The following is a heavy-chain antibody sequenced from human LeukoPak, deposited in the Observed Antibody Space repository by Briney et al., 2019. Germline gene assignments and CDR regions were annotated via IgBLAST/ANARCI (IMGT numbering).Heavy chain of an antibody. J-gene: IGHJ4*02. V-gene: IGHV3-23*01. CDR1: GFTFSSYA. Sequence: GGSLRLSCAASGFTFSSYAMSWVRQAPGKGLEWVSAISGSGGSTYYADSVKGRFTISRDNSKNTLYLRMNSLRAEDTAVYYCAKDLGRYCSSTSCLRPFDYWGQGTLVTVSS. CDR2: ISGSGGST. CDR3: AKDLGRYCSSTSCLRPFDY. D-gene: IGHD2-2*01.